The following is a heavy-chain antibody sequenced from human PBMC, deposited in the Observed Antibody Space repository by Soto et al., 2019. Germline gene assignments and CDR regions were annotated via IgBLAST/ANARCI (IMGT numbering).Heavy chain of an antibody. CDR2: ISAYDGKT. V-gene: IGHV1-18*01. J-gene: IGHJ5*02. CDR3: ASDPYYFWTSDWFDP. D-gene: IGHD3-22*01. CDR1: GYPINTYG. Sequence: AVKVSCKTSGYPINTYGINWVRQAPGQGLELMGWISAYDGKTTYAEKFQGRVNLTTDTSTSTAYMELRSLRSDDTAIYYCASDPYYFWTSDWFDPWGQGTPVTVSS.